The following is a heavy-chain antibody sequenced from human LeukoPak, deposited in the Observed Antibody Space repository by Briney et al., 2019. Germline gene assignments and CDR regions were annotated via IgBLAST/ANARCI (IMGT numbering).Heavy chain of an antibody. CDR2: ISTSSSTM. CDR1: GFTFDDYS. V-gene: IGHV3-48*01. Sequence: PGGSLRLSCAASGFTFDDYSMNWVRQAPGKGLEWASFISTSSSTMYYADPVKGRITISRDNAKNSVYLQMNSLRAEDTAVYYCARDGGSSWYGAFDIWGQGTMVTVSS. J-gene: IGHJ3*02. CDR3: ARDGGSSWYGAFDI. D-gene: IGHD6-13*01.